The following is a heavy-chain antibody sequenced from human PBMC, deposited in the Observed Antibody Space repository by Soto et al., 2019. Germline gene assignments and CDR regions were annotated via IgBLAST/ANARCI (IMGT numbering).Heavy chain of an antibody. V-gene: IGHV1-3*01. CDR1: GYTFTSYA. CDR2: INAGNGNT. Sequence: ASVKVSCKASGYTFTSYAMHWVRQAPGQRLEWMGWINAGNGNTKYSQKFQGRVTITRDTSASTAYMELSSLRSEDTAVYYCARGGIAVAGTANWFDPWGQGTLDTVSS. J-gene: IGHJ5*02. D-gene: IGHD6-19*01. CDR3: ARGGIAVAGTANWFDP.